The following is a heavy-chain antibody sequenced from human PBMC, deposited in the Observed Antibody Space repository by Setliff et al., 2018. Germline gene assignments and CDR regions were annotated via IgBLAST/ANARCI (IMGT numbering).Heavy chain of an antibody. Sequence: GGSLRLSCAASGFTFSDYGMHWVRQAPGRGLECVAVIWYDGSNKYYADSVKGRFTISRDNSKSMLYLQMSSLRVEDTAVYYCAKDSRRGQHLDLADYWGQGTLVTV. D-gene: IGHD6-13*01. CDR3: AKDSRRGQHLDLADY. J-gene: IGHJ4*02. V-gene: IGHV3-33*06. CDR1: GFTFSDYG. CDR2: IWYDGSNK.